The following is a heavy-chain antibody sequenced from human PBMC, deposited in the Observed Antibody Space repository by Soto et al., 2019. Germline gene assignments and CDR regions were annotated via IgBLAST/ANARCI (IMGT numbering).Heavy chain of an antibody. J-gene: IGHJ4*02. Sequence: GGSLRLSCSASGFTFSNYWMHWVRQGPGKGLVWVARLNIDGSTRNYADSVKGRFTISRDNAQNTLFLQMNSLSAEDTAVYYCAKEHYSSPYSRWGQGTLVTVSS. CDR3: AKEHYSSPYSR. CDR2: LNIDGSTR. V-gene: IGHV3-74*01. CDR1: GFTFSNYW. D-gene: IGHD6-19*01.